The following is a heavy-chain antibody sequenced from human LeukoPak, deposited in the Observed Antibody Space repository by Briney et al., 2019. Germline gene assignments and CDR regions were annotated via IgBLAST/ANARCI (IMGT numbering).Heavy chain of an antibody. CDR2: LDPEDGEA. D-gene: IGHD4-17*01. CDR3: ATRNFGDYGAFDI. V-gene: IGHV1-24*01. CDR1: GYTLSDLA. Sequence: ASVKVSCKVSGYTLSDLAMHWVRQAPGKGLEWMGGLDPEDGEAIYAQPLQGRVTMTEDTSSDTAYMVLSSPRSEDTAVYYCATRNFGDYGAFDIWGQGTMVTVSS. J-gene: IGHJ3*02.